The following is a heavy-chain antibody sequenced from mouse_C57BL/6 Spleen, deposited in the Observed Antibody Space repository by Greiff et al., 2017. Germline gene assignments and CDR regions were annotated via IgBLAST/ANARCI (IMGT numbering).Heavy chain of an antibody. CDR1: GYTFTSYW. CDR3: ARSGYYGSSYYAMDY. D-gene: IGHD1-1*01. CDR2: SNPSNGGT. V-gene: IGHV1-53*01. Sequence: QVQLQQPGTELVKPGASVKLSCKASGYTFTSYWMHWVKQRPGQGLEWIGNSNPSNGGTNYNEKFKSKATLTVDKSSSTAYMQLSSLTSEDSAVYYCARSGYYGSSYYAMDYWGQGTSVTVSS. J-gene: IGHJ4*01.